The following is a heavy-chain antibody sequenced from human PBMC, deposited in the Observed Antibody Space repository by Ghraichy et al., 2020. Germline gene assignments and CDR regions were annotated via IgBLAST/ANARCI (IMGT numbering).Heavy chain of an antibody. CDR2: IYHSGST. Sequence: SETLSLTCTVSGYSISSGYYWGWIRQPPGKGLEWIGSIYHSGSTYYNPSLKSRVTISVDTSKNQFSLKLSSVTAAETAVYYCARDPESIAAAGSGWFDPWGQGTLVTVSS. J-gene: IGHJ5*02. CDR1: GYSISSGYY. CDR3: ARDPESIAAAGSGWFDP. V-gene: IGHV4-38-2*02. D-gene: IGHD6-13*01.